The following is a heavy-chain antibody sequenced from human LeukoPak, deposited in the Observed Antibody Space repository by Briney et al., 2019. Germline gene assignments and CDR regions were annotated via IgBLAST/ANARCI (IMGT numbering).Heavy chain of an antibody. CDR3: ARGLSYDSSGYYYDY. D-gene: IGHD3-22*01. Sequence: SSETLSLTCAVYGGSFSGYYWSWIRQPPGKGLEWIGEINHSGSTNYNPSLKSRVTISVDTSKNQFSLKLGSVTAADTAVYYCARGLSYDSSGYYYDYWGQGTLVTVSS. J-gene: IGHJ4*02. CDR1: GGSFSGYY. V-gene: IGHV4-34*01. CDR2: INHSGST.